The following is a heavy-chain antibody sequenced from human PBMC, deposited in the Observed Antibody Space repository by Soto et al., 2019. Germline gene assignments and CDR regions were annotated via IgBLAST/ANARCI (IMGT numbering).Heavy chain of an antibody. V-gene: IGHV3-13*01. J-gene: IGHJ4*02. CDR2: IGTAGDT. CDR1: GLTFSTYG. CDR3: ARGGRGYTDVTASRGLGY. D-gene: IGHD5-18*01. Sequence: EVQLVESGGGLVQPGGSLRLSCAASGLTFSTYGMHWVRQATGKGLEWVSGIGTAGDTYYPDSVKGRFTIYRENAKNSLYLQMNSLRAEDTAVYYCARGGRGYTDVTASRGLGYWGQGTLVTVSS.